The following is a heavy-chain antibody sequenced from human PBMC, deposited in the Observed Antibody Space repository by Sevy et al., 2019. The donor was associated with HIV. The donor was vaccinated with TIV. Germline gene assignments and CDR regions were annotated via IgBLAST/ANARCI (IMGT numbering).Heavy chain of an antibody. V-gene: IGHV4-59*13. J-gene: IGHJ3*02. D-gene: IGHD3-9*01. CDR2: IYYSGTT. Sequence: SETLSLTCSVSAGSISSYYWSWIRQPPGKGLEWIGYIYYSGTTDYNPSLKSRVTISQDKSKKVFSLRLWSVTAADTAVYYCARDNAILTPRAFDIWGQGTMVTVSS. CDR3: ARDNAILTPRAFDI. CDR1: AGSISSYY.